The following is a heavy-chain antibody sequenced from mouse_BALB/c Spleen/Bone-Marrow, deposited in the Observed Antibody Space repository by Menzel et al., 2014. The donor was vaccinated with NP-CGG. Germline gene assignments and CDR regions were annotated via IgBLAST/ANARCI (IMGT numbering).Heavy chain of an antibody. CDR2: INSNGGST. V-gene: IGHV5-6-3*01. D-gene: IGHD1-1*01. CDR3: ARERYYGNGRIFEY. Sequence: EVKLMESGGGLVQPGGSLKLSCAASGFTFSSYGMSWVRQSPDKRLELVATINSNGGSTYYPDSVKGRFTISRDYAKNTLYLQMSSLKSEDTAMYYCARERYYGNGRIFEYWGQGTTLTVSS. CDR1: GFTFSSYG. J-gene: IGHJ2*01.